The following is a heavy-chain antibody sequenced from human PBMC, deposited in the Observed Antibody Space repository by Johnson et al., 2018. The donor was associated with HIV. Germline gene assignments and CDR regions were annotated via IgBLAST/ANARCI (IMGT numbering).Heavy chain of an antibody. Sequence: VQLVESGGGLIQPGGSLRLSCAASDFTVSGNYMSWVRQAPGKGLEWVSGISWNSGTIAYADSVKGRFIISRDNAENSLYLEMNSLRAEDTALYYCVKDRRFAVAGPHDGFDVWGLGTMVTVSS. CDR2: ISWNSGTI. CDR1: DFTVSGNY. D-gene: IGHD6-19*01. V-gene: IGHV3-9*01. J-gene: IGHJ3*01. CDR3: VKDRRFAVAGPHDGFDV.